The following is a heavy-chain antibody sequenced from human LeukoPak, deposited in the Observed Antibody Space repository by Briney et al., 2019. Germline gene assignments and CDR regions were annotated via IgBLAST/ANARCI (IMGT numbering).Heavy chain of an antibody. V-gene: IGHV3-11*01. J-gene: IGHJ4*02. Sequence: GGSLRLSCAVSEFTVSDYYMSWIRQAPGKGLEWTSYISSSGSAIYYADSVKGRFTISRDNAKSSLFLQMNSLRAEDTAFYYCAINGGGDSGYGNFDYWGQGTLVTVSS. CDR1: EFTVSDYY. D-gene: IGHD5-12*01. CDR2: ISSSGSAI. CDR3: AINGGGDSGYGNFDY.